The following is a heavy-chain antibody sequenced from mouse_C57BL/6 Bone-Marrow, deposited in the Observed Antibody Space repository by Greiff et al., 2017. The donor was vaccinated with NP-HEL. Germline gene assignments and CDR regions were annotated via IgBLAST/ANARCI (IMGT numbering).Heavy chain of an antibody. Sequence: EVKVVESGGDLVKPGGSLKLSCAASGFTFSSYGMSWVRQTPDKRLEWVATISSGGSYTYYPDSVKGRFTISRDNAKNTLYLQMSSLKSEDTAMYYCARPPYYYGSNWYFDVWGTGTTVTVSS. CDR3: ARPPYYYGSNWYFDV. CDR2: ISSGGSYT. D-gene: IGHD1-1*01. CDR1: GFTFSSYG. V-gene: IGHV5-6*01. J-gene: IGHJ1*03.